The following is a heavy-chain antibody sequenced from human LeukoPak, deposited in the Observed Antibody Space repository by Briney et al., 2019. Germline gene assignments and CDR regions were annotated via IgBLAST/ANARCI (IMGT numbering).Heavy chain of an antibody. CDR3: AGELGSSGHGY. V-gene: IGHV3-53*01. D-gene: IGHD6-19*01. J-gene: IGHJ4*02. Sequence: GGSLRLSCAASGFTVNSNYMSWVRQARGKGLEWVSTIYRGGSTSYADSVKGRFTISRDNSKNTLYLQMNSLRAEDTAVYYCAGELGSSGHGYWGQGTLVTVSS. CDR1: GFTVNSNY. CDR2: IYRGGST.